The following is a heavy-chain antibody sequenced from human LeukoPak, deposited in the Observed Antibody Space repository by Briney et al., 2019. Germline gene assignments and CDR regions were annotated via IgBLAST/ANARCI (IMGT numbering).Heavy chain of an antibody. D-gene: IGHD5-18*01. CDR1: GGSISSYY. CDR2: IYYSGST. V-gene: IGHV4-59*08. J-gene: IGHJ3*02. Sequence: PSETLSLTCTVSGGSISSYYWSWIRQPPGKGLEWIGYIYYSGSTNYNPSLESRVTISVDTSKNQFSLKLSSVTAADTAVYYCARHTGDTAMATGAFDIWGQGTMVTVSS. CDR3: ARHTGDTAMATGAFDI.